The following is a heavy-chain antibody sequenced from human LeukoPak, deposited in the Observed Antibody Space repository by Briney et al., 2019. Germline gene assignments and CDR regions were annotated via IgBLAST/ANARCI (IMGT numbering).Heavy chain of an antibody. CDR1: GFTFSSCA. D-gene: IGHD5-18*01. J-gene: IGHJ4*02. CDR3: AKGGRLFAPSLTIQLWSEFDY. V-gene: IGHV3-23*01. Sequence: GGSLRLSCAASGFTFSSCAMSWVRQAPGKGLEWVSAISCSGGSTYYADSVNGRFTISRDNSKDTLYLQMNSLRAEHTAVYYCAKGGRLFAPSLTIQLWSEFDYWGQGTLVTVSS. CDR2: ISCSGGST.